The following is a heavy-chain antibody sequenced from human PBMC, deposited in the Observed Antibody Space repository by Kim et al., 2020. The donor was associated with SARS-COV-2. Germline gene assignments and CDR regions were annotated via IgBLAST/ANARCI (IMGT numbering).Heavy chain of an antibody. D-gene: IGHD3-10*01. V-gene: IGHV1-24*01. CDR2: FDPEDGET. Sequence: ASVKVSCKVSGYTLTELSMHWVRQAPGKGLEWMGGFDPEDGETIYAQKFQGRVTMTEDTSTDTAYMELSSLRSEDTAVYYCATASVMVRGVIRVSHGYGMDVWGQGTTVTVSS. J-gene: IGHJ6*02. CDR1: GYTLTELS. CDR3: ATASVMVRGVIRVSHGYGMDV.